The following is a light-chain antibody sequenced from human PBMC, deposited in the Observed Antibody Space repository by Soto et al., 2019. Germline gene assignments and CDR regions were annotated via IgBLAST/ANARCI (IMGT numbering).Light chain of an antibody. J-gene: IGKJ1*01. CDR3: QQYKSYWT. V-gene: IGKV1-5*03. CDR2: RAS. Sequence: DIQMSQSPSTLSASVGDRFTITCRASQSISSWLAWYQQKPGRAPKLLIYRASILENGVPRRFSGSGSGTEFTLTINSLQPDDFATYYCQQYKSYWTFGQGTKVDIK. CDR1: QSISSW.